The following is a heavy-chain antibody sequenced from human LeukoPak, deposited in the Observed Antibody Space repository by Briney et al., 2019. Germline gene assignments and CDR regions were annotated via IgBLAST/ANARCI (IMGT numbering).Heavy chain of an antibody. D-gene: IGHD5-24*01. J-gene: IGHJ4*02. CDR2: ISSSGSTI. Sequence: PGGSLRLSCAASGFIFSSYEMNWVRQAPGKGLECVSYISSSGSTIYYADSVKGRFTISRDNAKNTLYLQINSLRAEDTAVYHCARGNYPSSFDSWGQGTLVTVSS. CDR3: ARGNYPSSFDS. CDR1: GFIFSSYE. V-gene: IGHV3-48*03.